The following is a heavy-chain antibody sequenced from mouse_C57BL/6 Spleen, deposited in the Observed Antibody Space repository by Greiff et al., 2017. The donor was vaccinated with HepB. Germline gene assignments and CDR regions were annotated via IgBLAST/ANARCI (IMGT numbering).Heavy chain of an antibody. Sequence: EVQGVESGGGLVKPGGSLKLSCAASGFTFSSYAMSWVRQTPEKRLEWVATISDGGSYTYYPDNVKGRFTISRDNAKNNLYLQMSHLKSEDTAMYYCARLYYGSSFDYWGQGTTLTVSS. CDR2: ISDGGSYT. CDR1: GFTFSSYA. CDR3: ARLYYGSSFDY. D-gene: IGHD1-1*01. V-gene: IGHV5-4*01. J-gene: IGHJ2*01.